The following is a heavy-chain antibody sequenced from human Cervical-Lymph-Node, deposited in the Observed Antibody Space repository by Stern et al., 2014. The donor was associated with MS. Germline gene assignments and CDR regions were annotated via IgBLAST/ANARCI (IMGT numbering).Heavy chain of an antibody. D-gene: IGHD6-13*01. Sequence: QVQLVESGGGVVPPGRSLRLSCAASGFTFDTYGMHWVRQAPGKGLEWLAVIWFDGSNKDYGDSAKGRFTVSRDNSKNTLYLDMSSLRVDDTAVYYCARERAYSRSPFDYWGQGTSVTVSS. CDR3: ARERAYSRSPFDY. CDR1: GFTFDTYG. CDR2: IWFDGSNK. J-gene: IGHJ4*02. V-gene: IGHV3-33*01.